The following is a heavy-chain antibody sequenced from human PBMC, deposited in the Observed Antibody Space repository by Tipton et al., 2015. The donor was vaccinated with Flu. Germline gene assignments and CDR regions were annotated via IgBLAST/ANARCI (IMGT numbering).Heavy chain of an antibody. J-gene: IGHJ6*03. D-gene: IGHD3-3*01. Sequence: SLRLSCAASGFTFSSYGMHWVRQAPGKGLEWVAVIWYDGSNKYYADSVKGRFTISRDNSKNTLYLQMNSLRAEDTAVYYCARDIGAPNLEWLLDGYYYYYMDVWGKGTTVTVSS. CDR2: IWYDGSNK. CDR1: GFTFSSYG. V-gene: IGHV3-33*01. CDR3: ARDIGAPNLEWLLDGYYYYYMDV.